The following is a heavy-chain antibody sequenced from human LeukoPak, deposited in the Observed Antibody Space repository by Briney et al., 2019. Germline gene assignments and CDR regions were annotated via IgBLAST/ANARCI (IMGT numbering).Heavy chain of an antibody. CDR1: GYTFTGYY. J-gene: IGHJ4*02. D-gene: IGHD5-24*01. V-gene: IGHV1-46*01. Sequence: ASVKVSCKASGYTFTGYYMHWVRQAPGQGLEWMGWINPSGGSTSYAQKFQGRVTMTRDMSTSTVYMELSSLRSEDTAVYYCAGQEIASYDPPVGWGQGTLVTVSS. CDR3: AGQEIASYDPPVG. CDR2: INPSGGST.